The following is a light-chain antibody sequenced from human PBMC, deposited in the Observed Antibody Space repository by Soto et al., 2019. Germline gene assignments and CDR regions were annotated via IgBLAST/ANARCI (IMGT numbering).Light chain of an antibody. Sequence: QSALTQPASVSGSPGQSITISCTGTSGDIGSYNRVSWYQQHPGKAPKLIIYEVTDRPSGVSNRFSGSKSGNTASLTISRLQAEDEAEYYCSSYTNFNTRACVFGTGTKLTVL. V-gene: IGLV2-14*01. CDR3: SSYTNFNTRACV. CDR1: SGDIGSYNR. CDR2: EVT. J-gene: IGLJ1*01.